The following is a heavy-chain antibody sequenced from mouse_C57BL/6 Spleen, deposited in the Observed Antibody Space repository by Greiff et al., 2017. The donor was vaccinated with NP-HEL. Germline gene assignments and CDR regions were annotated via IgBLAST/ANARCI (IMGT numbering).Heavy chain of an antibody. J-gene: IGHJ2*01. CDR2: IYPSDSET. D-gene: IGHD1-1*01. Sequence: QVQLKQPGAELVRPGSSVKLSCKASGYTFTSYWMDWVKQRPGQGLEWIGNIYPSDSETHYNQKFKDKATLTVDKSSSTAYMQLSSLTSEDSAVYYCARPYGSSYPYFDYWGQGTTLTVSS. CDR3: ARPYGSSYPYFDY. CDR1: GYTFTSYW. V-gene: IGHV1-61*01.